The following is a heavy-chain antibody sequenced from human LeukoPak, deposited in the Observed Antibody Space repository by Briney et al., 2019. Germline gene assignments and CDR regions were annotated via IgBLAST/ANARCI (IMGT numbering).Heavy chain of an antibody. D-gene: IGHD3-22*01. J-gene: IGHJ5*02. CDR3: ARDYYDSSGYP. CDR2: ISCDGSNK. CDR1: GFTFSSYA. V-gene: IGHV3-30*14. Sequence: PGGSLRLSCAASGFTFSSYAMHWVRQAPGKGLEWVAVISCDGSNKYYADSVKGRFTISRDNSKNTLYLQMNSLRAEDTAVYYCARDYYDSSGYPWGQGTLVTVSS.